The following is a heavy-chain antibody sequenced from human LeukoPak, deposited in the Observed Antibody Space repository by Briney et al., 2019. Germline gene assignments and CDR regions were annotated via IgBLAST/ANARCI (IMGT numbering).Heavy chain of an antibody. V-gene: IGHV1-2*02. D-gene: IGHD1-26*01. J-gene: IGHJ6*03. CDR3: ARAGRATFGRRVLDYYYYMDV. Sequence: ASVKVSCKASGYTFTGYYMHWVRQAPGQGLEWMGWINPNSGGTNYAQKFQGRVTMTRDTSISTAYMELRSLRSDDTAVYYCARAGRATFGRRVLDYYYYMDVWGKGTTVTVSS. CDR2: INPNSGGT. CDR1: GYTFTGYY.